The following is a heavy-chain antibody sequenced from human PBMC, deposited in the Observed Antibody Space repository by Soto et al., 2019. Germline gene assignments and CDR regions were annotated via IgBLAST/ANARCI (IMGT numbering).Heavy chain of an antibody. CDR1: GFTFSSYA. V-gene: IGHV3-23*01. CDR3: AKYGAGYYYDSSGYSAQGAPMGY. D-gene: IGHD3-22*01. CDR2: ISGSGGST. Sequence: GGSLRLSCAASGFTFSSYAMSWVRQAPGKGLEWVSAISGSGGSTYYADSVKGRFTISRDNSKNTLYLQMNSLRAEDTAVYYCAKYGAGYYYDSSGYSAQGAPMGYWGQGTLVTVSS. J-gene: IGHJ4*02.